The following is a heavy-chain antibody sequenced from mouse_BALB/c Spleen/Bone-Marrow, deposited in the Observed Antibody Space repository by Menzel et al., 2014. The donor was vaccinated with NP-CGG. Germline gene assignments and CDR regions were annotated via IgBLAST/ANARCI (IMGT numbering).Heavy chain of an antibody. CDR1: GFTFSSYG. CDR2: ISSGGSYT. CDR3: ARDFITTDAMDY. V-gene: IGHV5-6*01. D-gene: IGHD1-1*01. Sequence: EVQLVESGGDLVKPGGSLKLSCAASGFTFSSYGMSWVRQTPDKRLEWVATISSGGSYTYYPDSVKGRFTISRDNAKNTLYLQTSSQKSEDTAMYYCARDFITTDAMDYWGQGTSVTVSS. J-gene: IGHJ4*01.